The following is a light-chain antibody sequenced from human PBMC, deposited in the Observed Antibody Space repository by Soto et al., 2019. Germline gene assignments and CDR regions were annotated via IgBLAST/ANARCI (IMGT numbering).Light chain of an antibody. Sequence: EIVMTQSPATLSVSPGERATLSCRASQSVSSNLAWYQQKPGQAPRLLISGASARATDIPARFSGSGSGTEFTLNISRLQSEDFAVYYCQQYNNWPRTFGQGTRVEIK. J-gene: IGKJ1*01. CDR1: QSVSSN. CDR2: GAS. V-gene: IGKV3-15*01. CDR3: QQYNNWPRT.